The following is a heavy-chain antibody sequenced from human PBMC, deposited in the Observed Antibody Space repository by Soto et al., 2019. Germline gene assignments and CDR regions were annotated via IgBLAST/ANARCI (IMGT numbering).Heavy chain of an antibody. Sequence: GGSLRLSCAASGFTFSSYAMHWVRQAPGKGLEWVAVISYDGSNKYYADSVKGRFTISRDNSKNTLYLQMNSLRAEDTAVYYCARDRLGSGSYDAFDIWGQGTMVTVSS. V-gene: IGHV3-30*04. CDR1: GFTFSSYA. J-gene: IGHJ3*02. CDR3: ARDRLGSGSYDAFDI. D-gene: IGHD1-26*01. CDR2: ISYDGSNK.